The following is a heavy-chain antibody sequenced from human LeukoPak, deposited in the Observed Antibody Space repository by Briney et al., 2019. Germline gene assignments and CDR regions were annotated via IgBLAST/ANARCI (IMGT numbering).Heavy chain of an antibody. Sequence: HPGGSLRLSSAASGFTFSSYAMHWVRQAPGKGLEYVSAISSNGGSTYYANSVKGRFTISRDNSKNTLYLQMGSLRAEDMAVYYCARGPLTQYYYYYYYMDVWGKGTTVTVSS. CDR1: GFTFSSYA. CDR2: ISSNGGST. D-gene: IGHD4/OR15-4a*01. V-gene: IGHV3-64*01. J-gene: IGHJ6*03. CDR3: ARGPLTQYYYYYYYMDV.